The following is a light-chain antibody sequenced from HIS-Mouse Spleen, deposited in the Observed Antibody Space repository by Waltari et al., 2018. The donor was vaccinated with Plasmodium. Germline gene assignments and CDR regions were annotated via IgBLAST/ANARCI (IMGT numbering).Light chain of an antibody. J-gene: IGKJ3*01. CDR3: QQYNNWSFT. Sequence: EIVMTQSPATLSVSPGESATLSCRASQSVSSNLAWYQQKPGQAPRLLIYGASTRATGIPARCSGSGSGTEFTLTICSLQSEDCAVYYCQQYNNWSFTFGPGTKVDIK. V-gene: IGKV3-15*01. CDR2: GAS. CDR1: QSVSSN.